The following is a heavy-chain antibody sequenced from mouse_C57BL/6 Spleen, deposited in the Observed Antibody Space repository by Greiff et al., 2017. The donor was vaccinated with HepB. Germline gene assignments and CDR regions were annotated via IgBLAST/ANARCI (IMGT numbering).Heavy chain of an antibody. V-gene: IGHV1-50*01. CDR1: GYTFTSYW. Sequence: QVQLQQPGAELVKPGASVKLSCKASGYTFTSYWMQWVKQRPGQGLEWIGEIDTSDSYTNYNQKFKGKATLTVDTSSRTAYMQLSSLTSEDSAVYYYARGGYYDYPYYCAMGYWGQGTSVTVSS. J-gene: IGHJ4*01. CDR3: ARGGYYDYPYYCAMGY. CDR2: IDTSDSYT. D-gene: IGHD2-4*01.